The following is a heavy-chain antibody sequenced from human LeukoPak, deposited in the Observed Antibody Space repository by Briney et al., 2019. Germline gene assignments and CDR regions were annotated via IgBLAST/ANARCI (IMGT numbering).Heavy chain of an antibody. CDR2: ISRTGTYI. V-gene: IGHV3-21*01. CDR1: GFTFSSYN. J-gene: IGHJ4*02. D-gene: IGHD2-15*01. Sequence: PGGSLRLSCAASGFTFSSYNMKWVRQAPGEGLEWVSSISRTGTYIYYADSVKGRFTVSRDNAQNSLYLQMNSLRVEDTAVYYCARVLETDCTSGSCYSGLDYWGQGTLVTVSS. CDR3: ARVLETDCTSGSCYSGLDY.